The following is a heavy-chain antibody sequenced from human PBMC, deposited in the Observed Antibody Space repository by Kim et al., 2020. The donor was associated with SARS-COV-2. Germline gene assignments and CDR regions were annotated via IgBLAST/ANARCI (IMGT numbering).Heavy chain of an antibody. CDR3: AREVPSSSWYLGEVDYP. CDR1: GYSFTSYW. Sequence: GESLKISCKGSGYSFTSYWISWVRQIPGKGLEWMGRIDPSDSYTNYSPSFQGHVTISADKSISTAYLQWSSLKASDTAMYYCAREVPSSSWYLGEVDYPWGQGTLVTVSS. J-gene: IGHJ5*02. V-gene: IGHV5-10-1*01. D-gene: IGHD6-13*01. CDR2: IDPSDSYT.